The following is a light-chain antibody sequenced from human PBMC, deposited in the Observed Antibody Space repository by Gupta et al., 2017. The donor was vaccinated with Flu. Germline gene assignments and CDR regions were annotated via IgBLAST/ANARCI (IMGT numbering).Light chain of an antibody. J-gene: IGKJ2*01. CDR2: KVS. V-gene: IGKV2-30*02. CDR1: QSLVHNNGNTY. CDR3: MQGTGWPYA. Sequence: DVVMTQSPLSLTVTLGQPASISCKSSQSLVHNNGNTYLHWFQQRPGQSPRRLIYKVSNRDSGVPDRFSGSGSGTDFTLKISRVEADDVGVYYYCMQGTGWPYAFGQGTKLEI.